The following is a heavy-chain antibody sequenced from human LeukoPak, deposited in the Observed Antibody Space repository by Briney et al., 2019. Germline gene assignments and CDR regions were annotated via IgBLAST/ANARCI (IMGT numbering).Heavy chain of an antibody. CDR1: GYSFSSYG. V-gene: IGHV1-18*01. D-gene: IGHD2-15*01. Sequence: ASVKVSCKASGYSFSSYGINWVRQAPGQGLEWMGWISGCNGNTNYAQKLQGRVTMTTDTSTSTAYMELRSLRSDDTAVYYCGRTDIVVVVAATPAPQFDYWGQGTLVTVSS. CDR2: ISGCNGNT. CDR3: GRTDIVVVVAATPAPQFDY. J-gene: IGHJ4*02.